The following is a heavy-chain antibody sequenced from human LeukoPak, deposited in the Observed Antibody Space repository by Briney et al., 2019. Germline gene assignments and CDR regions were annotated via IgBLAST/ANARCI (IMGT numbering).Heavy chain of an antibody. CDR3: AVLRDSYYFDY. J-gene: IGHJ4*02. Sequence: SETLSLTCAVSGGSISSSNWWSWVRQPPGKGLEWIGEIYHSGSTNYNPSLKSRVTISVDRSKNQFSLKLSSVTAADTAVYYCAVLRDSYYFDYWGQGTLVTVSS. CDR2: IYHSGST. CDR1: GGSISSSNW. D-gene: IGHD2-21*02. V-gene: IGHV4-4*02.